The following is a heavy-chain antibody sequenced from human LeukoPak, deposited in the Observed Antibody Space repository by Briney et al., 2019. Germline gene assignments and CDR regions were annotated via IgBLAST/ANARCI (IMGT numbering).Heavy chain of an antibody. CDR2: IIPIFGTA. J-gene: IGHJ6*02. CDR1: GGTFSSYA. Sequence: SVKVSCKASGGTFSSYAISWVRQAPGQGLEWMGGIIPIFGTANYAQKFQGRVTITADESTSTAYMELSSPRSEDTAVYYCARGLGTVTTTLNYYYGMDVWGQGTTVTVSS. V-gene: IGHV1-69*01. CDR3: ARGLGTVTTTLNYYYGMDV. D-gene: IGHD4-11*01.